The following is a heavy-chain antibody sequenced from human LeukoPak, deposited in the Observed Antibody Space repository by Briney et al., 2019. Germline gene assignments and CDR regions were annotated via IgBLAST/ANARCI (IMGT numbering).Heavy chain of an antibody. CDR2: ISGSGGST. J-gene: IGHJ6*02. CDR3: AKDPKRNYYGMDV. CDR1: GFTFGSYA. Sequence: GGSLRLSCAASGFTFGSYAMSWVRQAPGKGLEWVSAISGSGGSTYYADSVKGRFTISRDNSKNTLYLQMNSLRAEDTAVYYCAKDPKRNYYGMDVWGQGTTVTVSS. V-gene: IGHV3-23*01.